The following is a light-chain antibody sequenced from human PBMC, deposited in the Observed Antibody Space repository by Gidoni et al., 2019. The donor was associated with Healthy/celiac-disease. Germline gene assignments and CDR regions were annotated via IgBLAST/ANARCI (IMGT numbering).Light chain of an antibody. V-gene: IGKV3-20*01. CDR3: QQYGSSPQT. CDR2: GAS. CDR1: QSVSSSY. Sequence: PGERATLSCRASQSVSSSYLAWYQQKPGQAPRLLIYGASSRATGIPDRFSGSGSGTDFTLTISRLEPEDFAVYYCQQYGSSPQTFGQGTKVEIK. J-gene: IGKJ1*01.